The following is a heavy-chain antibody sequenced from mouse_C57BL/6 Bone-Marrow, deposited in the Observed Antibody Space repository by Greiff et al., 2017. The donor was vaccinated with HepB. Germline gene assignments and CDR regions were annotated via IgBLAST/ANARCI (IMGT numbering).Heavy chain of an antibody. V-gene: IGHV1-76*01. CDR2: IYPGSGNT. Sequence: QVQLQQSGAELVRPGASVKLSCKASGYTFTDYYINWVKQRPGQGLEWIARIYPGSGNTYYNEKFKGKATLTAEKSSSTAYMQLSSLTSEDSAVYFCARSITTVPIDYWGQGTTLTVSS. D-gene: IGHD1-1*01. CDR1: GYTFTDYY. J-gene: IGHJ2*01. CDR3: ARSITTVPIDY.